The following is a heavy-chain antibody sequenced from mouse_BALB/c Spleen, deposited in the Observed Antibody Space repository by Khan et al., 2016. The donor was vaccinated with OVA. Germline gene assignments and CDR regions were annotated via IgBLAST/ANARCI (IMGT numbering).Heavy chain of an antibody. J-gene: IGHJ3*01. CDR1: GFTFSNYA. Sequence: EVELVESGGDLVKPGGSLKLSCAASGFTFSNYAMSWARQTPEKRLEWVASISSGGTSYVPDSVKGRFAISRENGRNILYLQMSRLRSEDTAMYYCTRDYWFTYWGQGTLVTVSA. CDR2: ISSGGTS. V-gene: IGHV5-6-5*01. CDR3: TRDYWFTY.